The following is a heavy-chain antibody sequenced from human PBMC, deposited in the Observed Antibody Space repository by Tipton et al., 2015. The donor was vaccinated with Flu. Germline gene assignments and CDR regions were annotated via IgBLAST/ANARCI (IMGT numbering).Heavy chain of an antibody. J-gene: IGHJ4*02. D-gene: IGHD3-10*01. CDR2: IYHSGTS. CDR3: ARVEYFGSGTSNY. V-gene: IGHV4-38-2*02. CDR1: GYSISTGYY. Sequence: LSLTCTVSGYSISTGYYWAWIRQPPGKGLEWIGSIYHSGTSYSNPSLESRVSMSVDTSRNQFSLKVSSVTAADTAVYYCARVEYFGSGTSNYWGQGTLVAVSS.